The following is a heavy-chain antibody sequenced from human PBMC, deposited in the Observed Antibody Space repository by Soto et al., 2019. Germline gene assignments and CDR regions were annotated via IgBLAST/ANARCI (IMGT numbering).Heavy chain of an antibody. CDR2: ITFDGSNY. Sequence: QVQLVESGGGVVQPGRSQSLSCAASGFTFSACAMHWVRQSPGKGLEWVAVITFDGSNYYCEDSVKGRFTISRDKSKNTQYLQMDSLSAEVTAVYYCATVVATVMTAITIWHFDLWGRGTLVTVSS. V-gene: IGHV3-30*03. J-gene: IGHJ2*01. CDR3: ATVVATVMTAITIWHFDL. D-gene: IGHD2-21*02. CDR1: GFTFSACA.